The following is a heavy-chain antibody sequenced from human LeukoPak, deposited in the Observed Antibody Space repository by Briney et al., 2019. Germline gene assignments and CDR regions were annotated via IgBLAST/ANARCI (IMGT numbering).Heavy chain of an antibody. Sequence: PSETLSLTCTVSGGSISSGGYYWSWIRQHPGKGLEWIGYIYYSGSTYYNPSLKSRVTISVDTSKNQFSLKLSSVTAADTAVYYCARDGGAPLGYYYYGMDVWGQGTMVTVSS. CDR3: ARDGGAPLGYYYYGMDV. CDR2: IYYSGST. CDR1: GGSISSGGYY. D-gene: IGHD2-15*01. V-gene: IGHV4-31*03. J-gene: IGHJ6*02.